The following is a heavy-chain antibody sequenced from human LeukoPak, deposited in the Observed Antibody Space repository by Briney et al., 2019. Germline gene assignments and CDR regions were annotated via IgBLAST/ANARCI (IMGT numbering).Heavy chain of an antibody. V-gene: IGHV3-7*01. J-gene: IGHJ4*02. CDR3: ARDGQRFLEWLLY. D-gene: IGHD3-3*01. CDR2: IKQDGSEK. Sequence: PGGSLRLSCAASGFNFSIYSMNWVRQAPGKGLEWVANIKQDGSEKCYVDSVKGRFTISRDNAKNSLYLQMNSLRAEDTAVYYCARDGQRFLEWLLYWGQGTLVTVSS. CDR1: GFNFSIYS.